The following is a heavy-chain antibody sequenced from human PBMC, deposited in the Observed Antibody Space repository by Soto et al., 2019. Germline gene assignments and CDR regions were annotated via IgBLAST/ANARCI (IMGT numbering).Heavy chain of an antibody. CDR2: IYYSGSA. CDR3: AIGWWGRPPYFTDF. V-gene: IGHV4-59*08. J-gene: IGHJ6*02. CDR1: DGSISSYY. Sequence: SETLSLTCTVPDGSISSYYWSWILQTPGKELQYIGYIYYSGSANYNPSLKSRVTISDDTSTNQIFLTLTSVTAADTAVYYRAIGWWGRPPYFTDFRGPGTTVTGS. D-gene: IGHD2-15*01.